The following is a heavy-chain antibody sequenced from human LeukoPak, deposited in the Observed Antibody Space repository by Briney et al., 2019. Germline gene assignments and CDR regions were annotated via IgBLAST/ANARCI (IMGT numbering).Heavy chain of an antibody. CDR3: ARVYYYYDSSGILTLYFDY. CDR1: GYTFTSYY. Sequence: SVNVSCKTSGYTFTSYYMHWVRQAPGQGLEWMGWVNPTSGGTNYAQKFQGRVTMTRVTSISTAYMELSRLRSDDTAVYYCARVYYYYDSSGILTLYFDYWGQGTLVTVSS. J-gene: IGHJ4*02. CDR2: VNPTSGGT. D-gene: IGHD3-22*01. V-gene: IGHV1-2*02.